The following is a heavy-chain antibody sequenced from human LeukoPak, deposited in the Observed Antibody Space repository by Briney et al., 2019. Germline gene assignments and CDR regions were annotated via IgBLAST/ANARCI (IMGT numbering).Heavy chain of an antibody. J-gene: IGHJ5*02. CDR1: GFTFSNYW. Sequence: GGSLRLSCAASGFTFSNYWMHWVRQAPGKGLEWVANIKPDGSATNYVDSVKGRFTISRDNAKNSLDLQMNSLRAEDTAVYYCARGGGSSSWGQGTLVTVSS. CDR2: IKPDGSAT. CDR3: ARGGGSSS. D-gene: IGHD6-6*01. V-gene: IGHV3-7*01.